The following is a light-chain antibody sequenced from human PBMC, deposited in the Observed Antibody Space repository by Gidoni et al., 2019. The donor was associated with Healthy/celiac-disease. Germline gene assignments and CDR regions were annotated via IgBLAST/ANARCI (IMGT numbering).Light chain of an antibody. V-gene: IGKV3-20*01. CDR1: QSVSSSY. Sequence: EIVLTQSPGTLSLSPGDRATLSCRASQSVSSSYLAWYQQKPGQAPRLLIYGASSRATGIPDRFSGSGSGTDFTLTIRRLEPEDFAVYYCQQYGSSPLTFGQGTQVEIK. CDR3: QQYGSSPLT. CDR2: GAS. J-gene: IGKJ1*01.